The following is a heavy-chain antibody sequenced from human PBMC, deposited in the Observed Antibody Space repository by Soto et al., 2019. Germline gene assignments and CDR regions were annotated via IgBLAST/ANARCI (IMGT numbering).Heavy chain of an antibody. CDR2: ISGSGGST. Sequence: PGGSLRLSCAASGFTFSSYAMSWVRQAPGRGLEWVSAISGSGGSTYYADSVKGRFTISRDNSKNTLYLQMNSLRAEDTAVYYCAKDEKGGLAMIVVVITLFDYWGQGTLVTVSS. D-gene: IGHD3-22*01. CDR3: AKDEKGGLAMIVVVITLFDY. V-gene: IGHV3-23*01. CDR1: GFTFSSYA. J-gene: IGHJ4*02.